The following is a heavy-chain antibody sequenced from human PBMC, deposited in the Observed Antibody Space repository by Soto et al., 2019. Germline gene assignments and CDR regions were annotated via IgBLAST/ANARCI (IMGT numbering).Heavy chain of an antibody. J-gene: IGHJ5*02. CDR3: ARSRSKTRYCSSTSCSQGHWFDP. V-gene: IGHV1-8*01. Sequence: ASVKVSCKASGYTFTSYDINWVRQATGQGLEWMGWMNPNSGNTGYAQKFQGRVTMTRNTSISTAYMELSSLRSEDTAVYYCARSRSKTRYCSSTSCSQGHWFDPWGQGTLVTVSS. D-gene: IGHD2-2*01. CDR2: MNPNSGNT. CDR1: GYTFTSYD.